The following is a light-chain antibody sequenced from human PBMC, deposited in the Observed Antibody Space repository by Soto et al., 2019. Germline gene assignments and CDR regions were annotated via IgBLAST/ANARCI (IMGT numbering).Light chain of an antibody. V-gene: IGLV2-14*01. CDR2: EVS. CDR1: SRDVGYYNY. J-gene: IGLJ3*02. CDR3: SSYTTSSTQV. Sequence: QSALTQPASVSGSPGQSITISCTGTSRDVGYYNYVSWYQHHPGKVPKLMIYEVSNRPSGVSNRFSGSKSGNTASLAISGLQAEDEADYYRSSYTTSSTQVFGGGTKVTVL.